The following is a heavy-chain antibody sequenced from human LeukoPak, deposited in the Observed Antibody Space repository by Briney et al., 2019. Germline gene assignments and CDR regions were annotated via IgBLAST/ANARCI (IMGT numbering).Heavy chain of an antibody. D-gene: IGHD3-10*01. CDR1: GDSITSGAPY. CDR2: VYYSGRI. J-gene: IGHJ5*02. Sequence: SETLSLTCILSGDSITSGAPYWAWLRHPPGKGLEWIGSVYYSGRIKHNPSLKGRVSISSDMSKNQFSMSRNSVNATDTAVYFCARRNYGAWFVPWGQRTLVTVSS. V-gene: IGHV4-39*07. CDR3: ARRNYGAWFVP.